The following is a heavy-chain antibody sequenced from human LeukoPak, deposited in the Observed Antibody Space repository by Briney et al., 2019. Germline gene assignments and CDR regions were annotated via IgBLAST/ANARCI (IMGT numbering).Heavy chain of an antibody. V-gene: IGHV3-30*18. CDR2: ISYDGGKK. CDR3: AKDLGYDYVWGSYRPSYFDY. CDR1: GFTFSSHD. J-gene: IGHJ4*02. Sequence: PGGSLRLSCAASGFTFSSHDMHWVRQAPGKGLEWVAIISYDGGKKDYADSVKGRFSISRDNSKNTLYLQMNSLRAEDTAVYYCAKDLGYDYVWGSYRPSYFDYWGQGTLVTVSS. D-gene: IGHD3-16*02.